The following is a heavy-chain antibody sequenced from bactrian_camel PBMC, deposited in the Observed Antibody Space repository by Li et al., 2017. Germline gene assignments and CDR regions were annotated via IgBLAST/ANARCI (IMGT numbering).Heavy chain of an antibody. D-gene: IGHD2*01. CDR1: GITFSNYY. V-gene: IGHV3S28*01. CDR3: TPGVY. Sequence: QLVESGGGLVQPGGSLRLSCAASGITFSNYYMSWARQAPGKGLEWVATINYAGDSKYYADSVKGRFIISRDDATDTLILQLDSLRTEDTARYYCTPGVYWGQGTQVTVS. CDR2: INYAGDSK. J-gene: IGHJ4*01.